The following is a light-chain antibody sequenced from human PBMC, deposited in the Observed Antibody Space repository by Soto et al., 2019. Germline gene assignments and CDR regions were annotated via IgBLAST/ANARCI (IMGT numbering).Light chain of an antibody. CDR1: QSVDSDY. Sequence: EIVLTQSPGTLSLSPGERATLSCRASQSVDSDYLAWYQQKPGQAPRLLIYGASSRATGIPDRFSGSGSGTDFTLTISRLEPEDFAVYYCQQYSTSFLTSGGGTKVDIK. J-gene: IGKJ4*01. CDR3: QQYSTSFLT. V-gene: IGKV3-20*01. CDR2: GAS.